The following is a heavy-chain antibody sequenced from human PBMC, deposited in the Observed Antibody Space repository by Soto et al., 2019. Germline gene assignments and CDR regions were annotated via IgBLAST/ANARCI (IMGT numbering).Heavy chain of an antibody. CDR2: INPNSGVT. V-gene: IGHV1-2*02. CDR3: ARAGLAAPASGEYGMDV. Sequence: QVQLVQSGAEVEKPGASVKVSCKASGYTLTGYYMHWVRQAPGQGLEWMGWINPNSGVTKYAQRLQGRVTMTSDTSIRTGYRERSRLRSDDTAVYFCARAGLAAPASGEYGMDVWGQGTTVTVSS. D-gene: IGHD6-13*01. CDR1: GYTLTGYY. J-gene: IGHJ6*02.